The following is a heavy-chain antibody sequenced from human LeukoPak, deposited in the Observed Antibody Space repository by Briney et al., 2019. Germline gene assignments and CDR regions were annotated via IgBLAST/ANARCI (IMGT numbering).Heavy chain of an antibody. CDR1: GYTFIDYY. D-gene: IGHD4-17*01. CDR3: AKGADYGLKSDY. V-gene: IGHV1-2*02. J-gene: IGHJ4*02. CDR2: MNPNSGAR. Sequence: ASVTVSFESSGYTFIDYYIHWVRQGPGQGLEWMGGMNPNSGARKYAQKFQGRGSITRDTSINTAYMELSRLISDDTAVYYCAKGADYGLKSDYWGQGTLVTVSS.